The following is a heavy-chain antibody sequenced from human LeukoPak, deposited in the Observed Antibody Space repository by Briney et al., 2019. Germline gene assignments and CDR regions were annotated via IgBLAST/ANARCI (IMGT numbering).Heavy chain of an antibody. CDR2: ISYDGSNK. CDR1: GFTFSSYA. Sequence: PGRSLRLSCAASGFTFSSYAMHWVRQAPGKGLEWVAVISYDGSNKYYADSVKGRFTISRDNSKNTLYLQMNSLRAEDTAVYYCARGALYSSGWYPSRPYYYYYGMDVWGQGTTVTVSS. CDR3: ARGALYSSGWYPSRPYYYYYGMDV. J-gene: IGHJ6*02. D-gene: IGHD6-19*01. V-gene: IGHV3-30*04.